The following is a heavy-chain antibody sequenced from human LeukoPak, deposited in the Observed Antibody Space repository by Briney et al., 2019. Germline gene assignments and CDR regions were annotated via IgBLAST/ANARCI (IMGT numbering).Heavy chain of an antibody. CDR2: ISGSGGST. V-gene: IGHV3-23*01. CDR1: GFTFSSYA. Sequence: PGGSLRLSCAASGFTFSSYAMSWVRQAPGKGLEWVSAISGSGGSTYYADSVKGRFTISRDNSKNTLYLQMNSLRAEDTAVYYCAKNYYDSSGYSSEDYWGQGTLVTVSS. D-gene: IGHD3-22*01. J-gene: IGHJ4*02. CDR3: AKNYYDSSGYSSEDY.